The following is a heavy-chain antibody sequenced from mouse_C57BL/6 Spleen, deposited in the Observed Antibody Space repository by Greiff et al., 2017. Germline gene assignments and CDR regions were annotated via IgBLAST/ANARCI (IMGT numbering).Heavy chain of an antibody. CDR3: ARDDYFDY. CDR2: ISYDGSN. CDR1: GYSITSGYY. J-gene: IGHJ2*01. V-gene: IGHV3-6*01. Sequence: EVKVEESGPGLVKPSQSLSLTCSVTGYSITSGYYWNWIRQFPGNKLEWMGYISYDGSNNYNPSLKNRISITRDTSKNQFFLKLNSVTTEDTATYYCARDDYFDYWGQGTTLTVSS.